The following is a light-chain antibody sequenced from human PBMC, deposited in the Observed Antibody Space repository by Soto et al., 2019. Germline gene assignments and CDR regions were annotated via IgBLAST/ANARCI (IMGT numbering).Light chain of an antibody. J-gene: IGKJ1*01. CDR3: QHYVPSPETWT. Sequence: EIVLTQSPGTLSLSPGERATLSCRASQSVSSSYLAWYQQKRGQAPRRLLYGASSRATGIPDRFSGSGSGTDFTLTISRLEPEDFAVYFCQHYVPSPETWTFGQGTKV. CDR1: QSVSSSY. V-gene: IGKV3-20*01. CDR2: GAS.